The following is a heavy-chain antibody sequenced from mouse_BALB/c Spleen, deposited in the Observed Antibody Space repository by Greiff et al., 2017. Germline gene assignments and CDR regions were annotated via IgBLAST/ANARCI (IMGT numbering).Heavy chain of an antibody. CDR2: IDPANGNT. J-gene: IGHJ3*01. D-gene: IGHD1-2*01. V-gene: IGHV14-3*02. CDR3: ARSPTATAWFAY. CDR1: GFNIKDTY. Sequence: EVQLVESGAELVKPGASVKLSCTASGFNIKDTYMHWVKQRPEQGLEWIGRIDPANGNTKYDPKFQGKATITADTSSNTAYLQLSSLTSEDTAVYYCARSPTATAWFAYWGQGTLVTVSA.